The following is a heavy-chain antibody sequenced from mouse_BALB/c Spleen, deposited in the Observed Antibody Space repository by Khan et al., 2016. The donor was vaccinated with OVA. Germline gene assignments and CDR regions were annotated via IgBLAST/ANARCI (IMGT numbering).Heavy chain of an antibody. J-gene: IGHJ1*01. CDR1: GFTFSGYG. V-gene: IGHV5-6-3*01. CDR3: TRVYYRYDEGYWYFDV. CDR2: INSNGGTS. D-gene: IGHD2-14*01. Sequence: EVQLVESGGGLVQPGGSLKLSCAASGFTFSGYGMSWVRQTPDKRLELVATINSNGGTSYYPDSVKGRFTISRDNAKNPLHLQMSSLKSEDTAMYYCTRVYYRYDEGYWYFDVWGAGTTVTVSS.